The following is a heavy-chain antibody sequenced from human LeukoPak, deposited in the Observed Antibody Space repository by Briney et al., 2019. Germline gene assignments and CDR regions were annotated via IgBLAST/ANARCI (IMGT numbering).Heavy chain of an antibody. D-gene: IGHD2-2*01. Sequence: ASVKVSCKASAYTFTGYYMHWVRQAPGQGLEWMGWINPNSGGTNYAQKFQGRVTMTRDTSISTAYMELSRLRSDDTAVYYCAREVKDIVVVPAASYLDYWGEGTLVTVSS. V-gene: IGHV1-2*02. J-gene: IGHJ4*02. CDR1: AYTFTGYY. CDR3: AREVKDIVVVPAASYLDY. CDR2: INPNSGGT.